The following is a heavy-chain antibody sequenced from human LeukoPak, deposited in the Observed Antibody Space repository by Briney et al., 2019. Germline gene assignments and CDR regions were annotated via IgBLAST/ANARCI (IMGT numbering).Heavy chain of an antibody. CDR2: IGGSSSYI. D-gene: IGHD3-22*01. CDR3: ARAAPYYDSSGYYYYFDY. J-gene: IGHJ4*02. Sequence: GGSLRLSCAASGFTFSSYSVNWVRQAPGKELEWVSSIGGSSSYIYYADSVKGRFTISRDNARNSLYLQMNSLRAEDTAVYYCARAAPYYDSSGYYYYFDYWGQGTLVTVSS. V-gene: IGHV3-21*01. CDR1: GFTFSSYS.